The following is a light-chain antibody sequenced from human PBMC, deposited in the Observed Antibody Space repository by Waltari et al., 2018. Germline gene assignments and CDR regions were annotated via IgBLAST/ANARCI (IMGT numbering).Light chain of an antibody. J-gene: IGLJ2*01. V-gene: IGLV2-23*02. CDR3: CSYAGSSTVV. CDR1: SCDVGSFNL. CDR2: EVS. Sequence: QSALPQPASASGSPGPPITLSCTGTSCDVGSFNLVSRYQQHPGKAPKLMIYEVSKRPSGVSNRFSGSKSGNTASLTISGLQAEDEADYYCCSYAGSSTVVFGGGAKLTVL.